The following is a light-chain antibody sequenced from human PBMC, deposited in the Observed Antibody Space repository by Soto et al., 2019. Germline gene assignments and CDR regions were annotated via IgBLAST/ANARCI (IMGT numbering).Light chain of an antibody. CDR1: QSVTVNS. J-gene: IGKJ3*01. CDR2: AAS. Sequence: ENVLTQSPGTLSLSPGDRASLSCRASQSVTVNSLAWYQQKPGQAPRLLIYAASTRAAAVPDRFTGSGSGTDFALTISRLEPEDFGVYYCQQYGDSPLTSGPGTKVDIK. CDR3: QQYGDSPLT. V-gene: IGKV3-20*01.